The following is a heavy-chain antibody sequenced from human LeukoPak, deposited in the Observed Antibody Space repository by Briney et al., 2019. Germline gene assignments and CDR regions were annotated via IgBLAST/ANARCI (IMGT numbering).Heavy chain of an antibody. CDR1: GFTVSSHY. D-gene: IGHD1-7*01. Sequence: PGGSLRLSCAASGFTVSSHYMSWVRQAPGKGLEWVSVIYSGGSTDYADSVKGRFTISRDNSKNTLYLQMNSLRAEDTAVHYCARDHWNYGWFGPWGEGAPGTVSP. CDR2: IYSGGST. V-gene: IGHV3-66*02. CDR3: ARDHWNYGWFGP. J-gene: IGHJ5*02.